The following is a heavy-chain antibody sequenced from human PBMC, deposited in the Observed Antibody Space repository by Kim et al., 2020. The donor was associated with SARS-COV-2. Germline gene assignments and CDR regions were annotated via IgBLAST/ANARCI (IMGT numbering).Heavy chain of an antibody. V-gene: IGHV3-23*01. J-gene: IGHJ3*02. CDR2: ISGSGGST. Sequence: GGSLRLSCAASGFTFSSYAMSWVRQAPGKGLEWVSAISGSGGSTYYADSVKGRFTISRDNSKNTLYLQMNSLRAEDTAVYYCAKDLRGLVRGVITYAFDIWGQGTMVTVSS. CDR1: GFTFSSYA. CDR3: AKDLRGLVRGVITYAFDI. D-gene: IGHD3-10*01.